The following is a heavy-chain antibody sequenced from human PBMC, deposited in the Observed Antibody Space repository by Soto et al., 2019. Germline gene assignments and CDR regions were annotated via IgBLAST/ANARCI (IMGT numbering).Heavy chain of an antibody. D-gene: IGHD1-1*01. CDR1: GGPFSGYF. CDR2: INHSGIT. V-gene: IGHV4-34*01. J-gene: IGHJ4*02. Sequence: SETLSLTCTVSGGPFSGYFWTWIRQPPGKGLEWLAEINHSGITNYNPSVESRVSMSVDTSKNQFSLRLYSVTAADTAVYYCVRGPYNYNSRYFDYWGQGTLVTVSS. CDR3: VRGPYNYNSRYFDY.